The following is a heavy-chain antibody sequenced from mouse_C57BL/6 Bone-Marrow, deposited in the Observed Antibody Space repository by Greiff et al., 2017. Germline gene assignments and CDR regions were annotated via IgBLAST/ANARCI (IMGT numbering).Heavy chain of an antibody. CDR2: ISSGSSTI. D-gene: IGHD1-1*01. CDR3: ARPHYGSSYYYDY. CDR1: GFTFSDYG. Sequence: EVKLVESGGGLVKPGGSLKLSCAASGFTFSDYGMHWVRQAPEKGLEWVAYISSGSSTIYYADTVKGRFTISRDNAKNTLFLQMTSLRSEDTAMYYCARPHYGSSYYYDYCGQGTTLTVSS. J-gene: IGHJ2*01. V-gene: IGHV5-17*01.